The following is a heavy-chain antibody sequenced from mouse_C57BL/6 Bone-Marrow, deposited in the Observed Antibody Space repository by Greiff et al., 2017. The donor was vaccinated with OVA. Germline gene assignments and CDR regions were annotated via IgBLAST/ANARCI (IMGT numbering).Heavy chain of an antibody. Sequence: VQRVESGAELVRPGASVTLSCKASGYTFTDYDMHWVKQTPVHGLEWIGAIAPENGGTAYNQKFKGKARLTADKSSSTAYMELRSLTSKDSAVYYCTRLLRTGYWGQGTTLTVSS. V-gene: IGHV1-15*01. CDR3: TRLLRTGY. D-gene: IGHD1-1*01. J-gene: IGHJ2*01. CDR1: GYTFTDYD. CDR2: IAPENGGT.